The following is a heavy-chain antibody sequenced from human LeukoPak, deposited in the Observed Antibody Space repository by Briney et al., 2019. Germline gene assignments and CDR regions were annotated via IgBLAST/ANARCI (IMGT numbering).Heavy chain of an antibody. V-gene: IGHV1-69*13. D-gene: IGHD3-3*01. CDR1: GGTFSSYA. CDR2: IIPIFGTA. J-gene: IGHJ3*02. Sequence: GASVKVSCKASGGTFSSYAISWVRQAPGQGLEWMGGIIPIFGTANYAQKFQGRVTITADESTSTAYMELSSLRPEDTAVYYCAREKGITIFGVAMEAFDIWGQGTMVTVSS. CDR3: AREKGITIFGVAMEAFDI.